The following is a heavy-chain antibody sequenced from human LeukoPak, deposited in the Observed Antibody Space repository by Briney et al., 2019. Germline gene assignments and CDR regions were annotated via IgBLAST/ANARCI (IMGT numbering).Heavy chain of an antibody. Sequence: PGGSLRLSCAASGFTVSGDNMSWVRQSPAKGLEWVATFHSGGDTYYADSVKGRFTISRDNSKSTLFLQMNSLRAEDTAVYFCAKGGSSTWTSFDYWGQGTLVTVSS. D-gene: IGHD6-13*01. CDR3: AKGGSSTWTSFDY. CDR2: FHSGGDT. J-gene: IGHJ4*02. CDR1: GFTVSGDN. V-gene: IGHV3-53*01.